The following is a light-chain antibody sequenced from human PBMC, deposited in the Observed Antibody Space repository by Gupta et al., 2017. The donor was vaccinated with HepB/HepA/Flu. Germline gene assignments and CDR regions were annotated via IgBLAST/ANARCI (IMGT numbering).Light chain of an antibody. J-gene: IGKJ1*01. V-gene: IGKV1-5*03. CDR1: QSLIGW. Sequence: DIQMTQSPSTLSASVGDRVTITCRASQSLIGWLAWYQQKPGKAPKLLIYKASSLASGVPSRFSGSGSWTEFTLTISSLQPDDFATYYCQQANTYLWTFGQGTTVEIK. CDR2: KAS. CDR3: QQANTYLWT.